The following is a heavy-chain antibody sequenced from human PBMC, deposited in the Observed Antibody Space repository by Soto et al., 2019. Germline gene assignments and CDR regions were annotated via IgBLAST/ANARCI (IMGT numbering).Heavy chain of an antibody. J-gene: IGHJ3*01. CDR2: ISHRGSI. CDR3: ARVGPTDDDAFDV. CDR1: DDSISRYY. V-gene: IGHV4-59*01. Sequence: QVHLQQSGPGLVKPSETLSLTCTVSDDSISRYYWSWIRQPPGKGLEWVGHISHRGSIDYNPSLKSRVTISVDTSKNQFSLTLSCVTAADTAVYFCARVGPTDDDAFDVWGQGTMVTVSS. D-gene: IGHD1-1*01.